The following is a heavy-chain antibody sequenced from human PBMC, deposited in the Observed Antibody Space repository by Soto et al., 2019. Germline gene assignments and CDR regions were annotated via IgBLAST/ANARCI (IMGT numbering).Heavy chain of an antibody. V-gene: IGHV3-21*01. J-gene: IGHJ4*02. CDR2: ISSSSSYI. Sequence: GGSLRLSCAASGFTFSSYSMNWVRQAPGKGLEWVSSISSSSSYIYYADSVKGRFTISRDNAKNSLYLQMNSLTAEDTAVYYCARDTNYYGSGSFSFDYWGQGTLVTVSS. CDR3: ARDTNYYGSGSFSFDY. CDR1: GFTFSSYS. D-gene: IGHD3-10*01.